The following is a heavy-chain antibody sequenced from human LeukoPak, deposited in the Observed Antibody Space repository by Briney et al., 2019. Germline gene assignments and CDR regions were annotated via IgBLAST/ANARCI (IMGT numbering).Heavy chain of an antibody. V-gene: IGHV3-23*01. CDR3: AKLSMVRGVNPANY. J-gene: IGHJ4*02. Sequence: LPGGSLRLSCAASGFTFSSYAMSWVRQAPGKGLEWVSAISGSGGSTYYADSVKGRFTISRDNSKNTLYLQMNSLRAEDTAVYYCAKLSMVRGVNPANYWGQGTLVTVSS. CDR2: ISGSGGST. D-gene: IGHD3-10*01. CDR1: GFTFSSYA.